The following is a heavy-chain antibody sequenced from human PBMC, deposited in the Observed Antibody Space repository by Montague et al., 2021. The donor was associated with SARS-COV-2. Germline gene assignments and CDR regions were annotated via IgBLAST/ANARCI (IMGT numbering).Heavy chain of an antibody. V-gene: IGHV4-4*02. CDR3: VRGVTMTVVVFDY. D-gene: IGHD3-22*01. CDR1: GDSISNSNW. CDR2: FFCSGDS. Sequence: SETLSLTCTVSGDSISNSNWWTWVRQSPGRGLEWFGEFFCSGDSTYNTSSKSRVTMSVDMSRNQYFLSLSNVTAADTAIYYCVRGVTMTVVVFDYWGQGTLVTVSS. J-gene: IGHJ4*02.